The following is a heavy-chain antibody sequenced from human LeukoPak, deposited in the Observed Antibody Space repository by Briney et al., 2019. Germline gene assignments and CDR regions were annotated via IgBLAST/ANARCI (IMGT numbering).Heavy chain of an antibody. Sequence: PSETLSLTCSVSGDSISSYYWSWIRQPPGKGLEWIGYIYYSGSTNYNPSLKSRVTISVDTSKNQFSLKLSSVSADTAVYYCARTFGTYQYYFDYWGQGSLVAVSS. J-gene: IGHJ4*02. CDR2: IYYSGST. CDR1: GDSISSYY. CDR3: ARTFGTYQYYFDY. V-gene: IGHV4-59*01. D-gene: IGHD1-26*01.